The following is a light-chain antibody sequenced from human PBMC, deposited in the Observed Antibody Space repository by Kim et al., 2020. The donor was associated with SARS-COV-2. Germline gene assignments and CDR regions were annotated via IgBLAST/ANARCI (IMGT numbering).Light chain of an antibody. CDR2: END. CDR1: SGSIAGTY. CDR3: QSYDTSALWV. V-gene: IGLV6-57*03. J-gene: IGLJ3*02. Sequence: NFMLTQPHSVSESPGKMVTISCTRGSGSIAGTYVQWYQQRPGGAPTTVIYENDQRVSGVPDRFSGSIDSSSNSASLTISGLKTEDEADYYCQSYDTSALWVFGGGTQLTVL.